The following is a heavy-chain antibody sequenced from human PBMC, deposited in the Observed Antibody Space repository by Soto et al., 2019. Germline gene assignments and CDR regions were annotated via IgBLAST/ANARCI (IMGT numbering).Heavy chain of an antibody. V-gene: IGHV4-31*02. CDR2: IYYRGST. Sequence: PSETLSLTCTVSGGSISRGVYYWSWIRQHPGKGQEWIGYIYYRGSTYYNPSLKSRVTISVDTSKNQFSLKLSSVTTADTAVYYCAREGATAGLNWFDPWGQGTLVTVSS. CDR1: GGSISRGVYY. J-gene: IGHJ5*02. CDR3: AREGATAGLNWFDP. D-gene: IGHD6-13*01.